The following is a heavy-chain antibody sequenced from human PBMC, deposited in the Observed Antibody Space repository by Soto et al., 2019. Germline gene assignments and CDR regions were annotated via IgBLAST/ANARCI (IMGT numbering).Heavy chain of an antibody. Sequence: SETLSLTCSVSGGCISSNYLTWIRQPPGKGLEWIGYVYNSGSTNYNPSLKSRVTISEDTSKSQFSLKVNSMTAADTAVYYCARYRREAVAGYTLDNWGQGILVTVSS. CDR2: VYNSGST. J-gene: IGHJ4*02. CDR3: ARYRREAVAGYTLDN. D-gene: IGHD6-13*01. CDR1: GGCISSNY. V-gene: IGHV4-59*01.